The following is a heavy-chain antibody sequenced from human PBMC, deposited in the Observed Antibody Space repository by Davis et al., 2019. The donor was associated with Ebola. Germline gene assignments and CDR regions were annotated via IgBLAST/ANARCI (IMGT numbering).Heavy chain of an antibody. CDR1: GYTFTSYG. J-gene: IGHJ6*02. CDR3: ARGPSVVLRYFDWNNRLDV. Sequence: ASVQVSCKASGYTFTSYGISWVRQAPGQGLEWMGWISAYNANTNYAQKLQGRVTMTTDTSTSTAYMELRSLRSDDTAVYYCARGPSVVLRYFDWNNRLDVWGQGTTVTVSS. V-gene: IGHV1-18*01. D-gene: IGHD3-9*01. CDR2: ISAYNANT.